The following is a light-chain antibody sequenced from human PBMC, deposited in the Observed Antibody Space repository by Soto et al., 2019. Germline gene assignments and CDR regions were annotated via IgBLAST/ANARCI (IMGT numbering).Light chain of an antibody. CDR1: SSDVGIYNY. Sequence: QSVLTQPASVSGSPGQSIAISCTGSSSDVGIYNYVSWYQQHPGKVPKLIIYEVSNRPSGVSNRFSGSKSGNTASLTISGLQAEDEADYYCCSHSASYTFVFGTGTKVTVL. CDR2: EVS. V-gene: IGLV2-14*01. CDR3: CSHSASYTFV. J-gene: IGLJ1*01.